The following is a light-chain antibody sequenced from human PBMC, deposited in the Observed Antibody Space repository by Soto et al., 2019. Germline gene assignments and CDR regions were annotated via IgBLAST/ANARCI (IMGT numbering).Light chain of an antibody. V-gene: IGKV3-20*01. CDR2: GAS. CDR1: QSVSSSY. Sequence: EIVLTQSPGTLSLSPGERATLSCRASQSVSSSYLAWYQQKPGQAPRFLIYGASSRATGIPDRFSGSGSGTDFTLTISRLEPEDFAVYYCQQYSSSPWTFGQGSKVDIK. J-gene: IGKJ1*01. CDR3: QQYSSSPWT.